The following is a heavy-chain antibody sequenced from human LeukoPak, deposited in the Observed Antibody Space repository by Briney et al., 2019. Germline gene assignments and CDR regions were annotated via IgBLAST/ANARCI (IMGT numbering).Heavy chain of an antibody. Sequence: SETLSLTCAVYGGSFSGYYWSWIRQPPGKGLEWIGEINHSGSTNYNPSLKSRVTISVDTSKNQFSLKLSSVTAADTAVYYCARGPRITIFGVVKGNAFDIWGQGTMVTVSS. CDR1: GGSFSGYY. D-gene: IGHD3-3*01. CDR3: ARGPRITIFGVVKGNAFDI. V-gene: IGHV4-34*01. J-gene: IGHJ3*02. CDR2: INHSGST.